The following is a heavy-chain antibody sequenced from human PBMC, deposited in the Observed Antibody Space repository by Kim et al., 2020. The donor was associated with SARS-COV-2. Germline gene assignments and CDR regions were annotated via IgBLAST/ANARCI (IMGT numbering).Heavy chain of an antibody. Sequence: GGSLRLSCAASGFTFDDYAMHWVRQAPGKGLEWVSGISWNSGSIGYADSVKGRFTISRDNAKNSLYLQMNSLRAEDTALYYCAKDNLKRRFGSSWYGYWGQGTLVTVSS. V-gene: IGHV3-9*01. CDR1: GFTFDDYA. D-gene: IGHD6-13*01. CDR3: AKDNLKRRFGSSWYGY. CDR2: ISWNSGSI. J-gene: IGHJ4*02.